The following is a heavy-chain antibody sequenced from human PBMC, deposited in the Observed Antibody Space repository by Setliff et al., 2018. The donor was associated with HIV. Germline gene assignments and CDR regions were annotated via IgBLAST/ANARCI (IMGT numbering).Heavy chain of an antibody. J-gene: IGHJ4*02. D-gene: IGHD5-18*01. CDR1: GYSISSGYY. CDR3: ARVFVDTAVLRVLEYYFDS. V-gene: IGHV4-38-2*02. Sequence: SETLSLTCTVSGYSISSGYYWGWIRQPPGKGLEWIGSIYHSGSTYYNPSLKSRVTISVDTSKNQFSLKLSSVTAADTAVYYCARVFVDTAVLRVLEYYFDSWGRGTLVTVSS. CDR2: IYHSGST.